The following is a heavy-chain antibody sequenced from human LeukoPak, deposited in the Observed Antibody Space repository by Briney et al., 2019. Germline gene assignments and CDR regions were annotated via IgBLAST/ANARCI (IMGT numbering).Heavy chain of an antibody. CDR2: LSSDGSNK. Sequence: WSLRLSCAASGFTFSSYAIHWVRQVPGKGLEWVAVLSSDGSNKYYADSVKGRFTISRDNSKDTLYLQMNTLRVEDTALYYCARDFQRWGSPDYWGQGTLVTVSS. V-gene: IGHV3-30-3*01. D-gene: IGHD7-27*01. J-gene: IGHJ4*02. CDR1: GFTFSSYA. CDR3: ARDFQRWGSPDY.